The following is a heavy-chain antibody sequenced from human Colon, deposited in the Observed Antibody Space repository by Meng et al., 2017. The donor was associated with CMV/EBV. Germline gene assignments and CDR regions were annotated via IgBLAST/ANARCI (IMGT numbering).Heavy chain of an antibody. J-gene: IGHJ3*02. CDR3: ARSPKDSGM. CDR2: INPDGSST. D-gene: IGHD1-26*01. Sequence: GESLKISCAASGITFSSYWMHWVRQAPGKGLVWVSRINPDGSSTNYADSVKGRFTVSRDNGKNTLFLEMNSLRAEDTAVYYGARSPKDSGMWGQETMVTVSS. V-gene: IGHV3-74*01. CDR1: GITFSSYW.